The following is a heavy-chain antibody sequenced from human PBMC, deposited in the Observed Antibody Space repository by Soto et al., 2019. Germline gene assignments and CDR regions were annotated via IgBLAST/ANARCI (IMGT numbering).Heavy chain of an antibody. CDR3: ARDPGYSYGYN. CDR1: GYTFTSYA. J-gene: IGHJ4*02. CDR2: INAGNGNT. D-gene: IGHD5-18*01. V-gene: IGHV1-3*01. Sequence: QVQLVQSGAEVKKPGASVKVSCKASGYTFTSYALHWVRQAPGQRLEWMGWINAGNGNTKDSQKFQGRVTITRDTSASTAYMELSSLRSEDTAVYYCARDPGYSYGYNWGQGTLVTVSS.